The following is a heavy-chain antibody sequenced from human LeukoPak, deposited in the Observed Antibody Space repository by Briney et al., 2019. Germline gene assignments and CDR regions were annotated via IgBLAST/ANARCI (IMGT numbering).Heavy chain of an antibody. D-gene: IGHD3-10*01. V-gene: IGHV1-69*05. CDR2: IIPIFGTA. CDR1: GGIFSSYA. CDR3: ATTRVWFGELLLGDY. Sequence: SVTVSCKASGGIFSSYAISWVRQAPGQGLEWMGGIIPIFGTANYAQKLQGRVTMTTDTSTSTAYMELRSLRSDDTAVYYCATTRVWFGELLLGDYWGQGTLVTVSS. J-gene: IGHJ4*02.